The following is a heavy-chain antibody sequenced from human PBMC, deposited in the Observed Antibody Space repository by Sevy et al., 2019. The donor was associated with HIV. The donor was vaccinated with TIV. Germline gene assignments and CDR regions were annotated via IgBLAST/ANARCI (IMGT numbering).Heavy chain of an antibody. CDR2: ISSSGTTI. V-gene: IGHV3-48*03. CDR1: GFTFSSYE. J-gene: IGHJ5*02. Sequence: GGSLRLSCEASGFTFSSYEMNWVRQAPGKGLEWVSYISSSGTTIKYAESVKGRFTISRDNAKNSLYMQMNSLRAEDTAAYYCARVDANYDNGFDPWGQGTLVTVSS. CDR3: ARVDANYDNGFDP. D-gene: IGHD3-22*01.